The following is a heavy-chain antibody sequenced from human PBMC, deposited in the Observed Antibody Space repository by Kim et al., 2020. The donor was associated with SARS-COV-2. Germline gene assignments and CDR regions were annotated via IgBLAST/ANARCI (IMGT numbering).Heavy chain of an antibody. Sequence: SVKGRFTISRDNAKNTLYLEMNSLRPEETAVYYCARAGDHDSSGYYGFFHNGGKGALVTVSS. J-gene: IGHJ1*01. D-gene: IGHD3-22*01. V-gene: IGHV3-74*01. CDR3: ARAGDHDSSGYYGFFHN.